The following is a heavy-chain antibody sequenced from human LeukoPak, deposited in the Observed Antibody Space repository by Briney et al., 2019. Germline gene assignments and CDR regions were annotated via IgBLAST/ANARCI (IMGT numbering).Heavy chain of an antibody. CDR2: ITGDSKYI. D-gene: IGHD5-24*01. CDR1: GFTFSSYW. Sequence: PGGSLRLSCAASGFTFSSYWMHWVRQAPGKGLDWVSSITGDSKYIFYADSVKGRFTVSRDNAKNSLYLHMNSLGAEDTALYYCVREDRESFDLWGLGALVTVSS. V-gene: IGHV3-21*01. J-gene: IGHJ5*02. CDR3: VREDRESFDL.